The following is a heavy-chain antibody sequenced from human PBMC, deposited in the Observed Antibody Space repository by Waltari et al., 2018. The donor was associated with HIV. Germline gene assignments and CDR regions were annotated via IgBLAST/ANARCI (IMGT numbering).Heavy chain of an antibody. V-gene: IGHV1-2*06. Sequence: QVQLVQSGAEVKKPGASVKVSCKASGYTFTGYYMHWVRQAPGQGLGWMGRSNPNSGGTNYAQKFKGRVTMTRDTSISTAYMELSRLRSDDTAVYYCARDRSYGSGSYNNWFDPWGQGTLVTVSS. CDR2: SNPNSGGT. J-gene: IGHJ5*02. CDR1: GYTFTGYY. CDR3: ARDRSYGSGSYNNWFDP. D-gene: IGHD3-10*01.